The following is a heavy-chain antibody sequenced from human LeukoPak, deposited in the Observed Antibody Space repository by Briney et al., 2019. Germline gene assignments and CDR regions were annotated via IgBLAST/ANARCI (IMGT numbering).Heavy chain of an antibody. CDR1: GGSFSGYY. J-gene: IGHJ4*02. Sequence: SEILSLTCAVYGGSFSGYYWSWIRLPPGKGLEWIGEINHSGSTNYNPSLKSRVTISVDTSKNQFSLKLSSVTAADTAVYYCARGGLIHRQDIVVVPAATVPHFDYWGQGTLVTVSS. D-gene: IGHD2-2*01. CDR3: ARGGLIHRQDIVVVPAATVPHFDY. CDR2: INHSGST. V-gene: IGHV4-34*01.